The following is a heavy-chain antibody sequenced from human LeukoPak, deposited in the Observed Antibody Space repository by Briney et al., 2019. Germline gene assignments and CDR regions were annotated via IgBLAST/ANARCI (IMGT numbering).Heavy chain of an antibody. V-gene: IGHV3-11*01. CDR2: ISNIGYSM. CDR1: GFTFSDYY. Sequence: GGSLRLSCAASGFTFSDYYMSWVRQAPGKGLEWLADISNIGYSMYYADSVKDRSTCSRDNAQRSVDLQLNSLTADDTAVYFCARSRALRYFDLWGQGSLVTVYS. CDR3: ARSRALRYFDL. J-gene: IGHJ4*02. D-gene: IGHD3-9*01.